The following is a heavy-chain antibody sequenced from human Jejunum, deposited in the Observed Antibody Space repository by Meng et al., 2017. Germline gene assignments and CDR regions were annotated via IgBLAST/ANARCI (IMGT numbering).Heavy chain of an antibody. CDR1: GFTVSTNY. Sequence: GESLKISCAASGFTVSTNYMSWVRQAPGKGLEWVSVIYSGGSTYYADSVKGRFTVSRDNAKNTLYLQMNSLRAEDTAVYYCTRLLCSDGSCFGSFQHWGQGTLVTVSS. D-gene: IGHD2-15*01. CDR3: TRLLCSDGSCFGSFQH. J-gene: IGHJ1*01. CDR2: IYSGGST. V-gene: IGHV3-53*01.